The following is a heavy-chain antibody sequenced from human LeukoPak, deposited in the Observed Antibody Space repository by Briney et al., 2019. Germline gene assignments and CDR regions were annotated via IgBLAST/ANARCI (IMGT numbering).Heavy chain of an antibody. CDR1: GFTFSDYW. D-gene: IGHD3-10*01. CDR3: ARDMYSMSSARGAY. Sequence: GGSLRLYCAASGFTFSDYWMHWVRQAPGKGLVWVARINGDGSSTTYVESVRGRFTISRDNAKKTLYLQMNSLRAEDAAVYYCARDMYSMSSARGAYWGQGTLVTVSS. CDR2: INGDGSST. V-gene: IGHV3-74*01. J-gene: IGHJ4*02.